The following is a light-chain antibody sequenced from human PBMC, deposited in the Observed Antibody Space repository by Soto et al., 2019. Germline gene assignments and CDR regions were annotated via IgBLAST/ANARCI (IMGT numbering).Light chain of an antibody. CDR2: HAS. J-gene: IGKJ4*01. CDR3: PQRSNWLT. Sequence: EIVLTQSPATLSLSPGERATLSCRASQSVSTYLAWYQQKPGQAPRLLIYHASNRATGIPARFSGSGSGTDFTLTISSLEPEDFAVYYCPQRSNWLTFGGGTKVGIK. CDR1: QSVSTY. V-gene: IGKV3-11*01.